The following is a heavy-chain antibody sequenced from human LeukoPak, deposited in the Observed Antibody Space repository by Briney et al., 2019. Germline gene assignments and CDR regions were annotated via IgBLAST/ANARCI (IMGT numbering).Heavy chain of an antibody. CDR1: GGTFSSYA. J-gene: IGHJ4*02. Sequence: SVKVSCKASGGTFSSYAISWVRQAPGQGLEWMGGIIPIFGTANYAQKFQGRVTITADESTSTVYMELSSLRSEDTAVYYCARDYGDDIPTITDYWGQGTLVTVSS. V-gene: IGHV1-69*01. CDR3: ARDYGDDIPTITDY. CDR2: IIPIFGTA. D-gene: IGHD3-9*01.